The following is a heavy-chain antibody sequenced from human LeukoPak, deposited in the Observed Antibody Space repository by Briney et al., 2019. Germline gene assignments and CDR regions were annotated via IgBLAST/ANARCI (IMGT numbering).Heavy chain of an antibody. D-gene: IGHD5-24*01. V-gene: IGHV1-2*02. CDR1: GYTFTGYY. CDR3: AREDGSFDY. J-gene: IGHJ4*02. Sequence: ASVKVSCRASGYTFTGYYIHWVRQAPGQGLEWMGWINPISGGTNYAEKFQGRVTTTRDTSINTAYMEVTRLASDDTAVYYCAREDGSFDYWGQGALVIVSS. CDR2: INPISGGT.